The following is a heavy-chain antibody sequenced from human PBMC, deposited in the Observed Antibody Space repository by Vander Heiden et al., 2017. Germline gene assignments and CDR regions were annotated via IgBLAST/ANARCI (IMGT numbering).Heavy chain of an antibody. CDR3: AKNRGRRGGPLDY. D-gene: IGHD3-10*01. CDR2: ISYDGSKK. V-gene: IGHV3-30*18. J-gene: IGHJ4*01. Sequence: HPGRSLRLSCAASGFTFSSYGMHWVRQAPGEGLGWVAVISYDGSKKYYADSVKGRFTISRDNSKSTLYLQMNSLRAEDAAVYYCAKNRGRRGGPLDYWGHGSLVTVSS. CDR1: GFTFSSYG.